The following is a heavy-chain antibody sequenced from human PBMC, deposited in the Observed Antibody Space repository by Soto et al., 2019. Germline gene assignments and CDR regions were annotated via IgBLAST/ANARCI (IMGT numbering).Heavy chain of an antibody. CDR2: INHSGST. Sequence: QVQLQQWGAGLLKPSETLSLTCAVYGGSFSGYYWSWIRQPPGKGLEWIGEINHSGSTNYNPSLKSLVIISVDTSKNEFSLKLSSVTAADTAVYYCARSTMISTGSPDIWVQGTMVTPSS. CDR1: GGSFSGYY. J-gene: IGHJ3*02. V-gene: IGHV4-34*01. CDR3: ARSTMISTGSPDI. D-gene: IGHD3-22*01.